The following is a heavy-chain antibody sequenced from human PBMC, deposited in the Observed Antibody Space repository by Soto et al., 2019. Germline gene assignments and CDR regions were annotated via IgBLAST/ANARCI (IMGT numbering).Heavy chain of an antibody. V-gene: IGHV3-33*01. D-gene: IGHD3-10*01. CDR1: GFTFSSYG. Sequence: QVQLVESGGGVVQPGRSLRLSCAASGFTFSSYGMHWVRQAPGKGLEWVAVIWYDGSNKYYADSVKGRFTISRDNSKNTLYLQMTSLRAEDTAVYYCARDSTGSYISWFDPWGQGTLVTVSS. CDR2: IWYDGSNK. CDR3: ARDSTGSYISWFDP. J-gene: IGHJ5*02.